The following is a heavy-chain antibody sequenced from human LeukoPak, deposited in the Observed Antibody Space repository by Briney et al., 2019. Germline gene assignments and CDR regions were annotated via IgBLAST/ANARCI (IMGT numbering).Heavy chain of an antibody. D-gene: IGHD3-10*01. CDR1: GYTFTSYG. V-gene: IGHV1-46*01. CDR2: INPSGGST. J-gene: IGHJ3*02. CDR3: ARVPVLQAAFDI. Sequence: ASVKVSCKASGYTFTSYGISWVRQAPGQGLEWMGIINPSGGSTSYAQKFQGRVTMTRDTSTSTVYMELSSLRSEDTAVYYCARVPVLQAAFDIWGQGTMVTVSS.